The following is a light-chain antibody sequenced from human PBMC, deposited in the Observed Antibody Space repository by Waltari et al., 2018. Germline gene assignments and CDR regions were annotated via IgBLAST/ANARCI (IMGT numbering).Light chain of an antibody. Sequence: QSALTQPASVSGSPGQSITISCTGTSSDVGSYKLVSWYPQHPGKAPKLIIDEGNKRPSGFSNHFSGSKSGNTASLTISGLQAEDEADYYCCSYSGSNTVVFGGGTKLTVL. J-gene: IGLJ2*01. V-gene: IGLV2-23*01. CDR2: EGN. CDR3: CSYSGSNTVV. CDR1: SSDVGSYKL.